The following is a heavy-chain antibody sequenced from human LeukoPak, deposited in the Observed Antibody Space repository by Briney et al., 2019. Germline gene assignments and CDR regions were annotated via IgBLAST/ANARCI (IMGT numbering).Heavy chain of an antibody. CDR1: GGTFSSYA. CDR2: IIPIFGTA. V-gene: IGHV1-69*06. J-gene: IGHJ4*02. Sequence: ASVKVSCKASGGTFSSYAISWVRQAPGQGLEWMGGIIPIFGTANYAQKFRGRVTITADKSTRTAYMELSSLRSEDTAVYYCARDLYPGYWGQGTLVTVSS. CDR3: ARDLYPGY. D-gene: IGHD3-16*01.